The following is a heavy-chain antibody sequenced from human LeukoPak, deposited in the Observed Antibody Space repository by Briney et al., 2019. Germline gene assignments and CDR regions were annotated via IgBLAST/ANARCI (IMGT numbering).Heavy chain of an antibody. D-gene: IGHD3-10*01. CDR2: INHTGST. Sequence: PSETLSLTCAVSGGSFSGYYWSWIRQPPGKGLEWIGDINHTGSTNYNPSLKSRVTISVDTSKNQFSLKLSSVTAADTAVYYCARDYGSGSYFRDYYYMDVWGKGTTVTVSS. V-gene: IGHV4-34*01. CDR1: GGSFSGYY. CDR3: ARDYGSGSYFRDYYYMDV. J-gene: IGHJ6*03.